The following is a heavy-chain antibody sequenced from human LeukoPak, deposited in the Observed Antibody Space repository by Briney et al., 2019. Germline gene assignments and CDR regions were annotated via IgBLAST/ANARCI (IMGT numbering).Heavy chain of an antibody. J-gene: IGHJ5*02. Sequence: GGSLRLSCAASGFTVSSNYVSWVRQAPGMGLEWVSVIFSDGSTYYADSVKGRFAISRDNSKNTLYLQMNNLRAEDTAVYYCARVMTAITNWFDPWGQGTLVTVSS. CDR3: ARVMTAITNWFDP. D-gene: IGHD2-21*02. CDR1: GFTVSSNY. V-gene: IGHV3-66*01. CDR2: IFSDGST.